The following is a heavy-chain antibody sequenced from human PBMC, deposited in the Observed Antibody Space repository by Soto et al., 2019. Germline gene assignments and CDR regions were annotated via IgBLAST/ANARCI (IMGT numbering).Heavy chain of an antibody. Sequence: ASVKVSCKASGVTFSSYAISWVRQAPGQGLEWMGGIIPIFGTANYAQKFQGRVTITADESTSTAYMELSSLRSEDTAVYYCAGKHPMITFGGVIVAPDYYYYGMDVWGQGTMVTVSS. CDR1: GVTFSSYA. D-gene: IGHD3-16*02. J-gene: IGHJ6*02. CDR2: IIPIFGTA. CDR3: AGKHPMITFGGVIVAPDYYYYGMDV. V-gene: IGHV1-69*13.